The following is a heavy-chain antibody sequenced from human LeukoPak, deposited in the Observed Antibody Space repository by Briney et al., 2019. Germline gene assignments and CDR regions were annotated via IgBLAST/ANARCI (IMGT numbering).Heavy chain of an antibody. D-gene: IGHD3-22*01. CDR3: ARHVGHYYDSSGYYLDY. CDR1: GYSFTSYW. V-gene: IGHV5-51*01. Sequence: GESLKISCKGSGYSFTSYWIGWVRQMPGKGLEWMGIIYPGDSNTRYSPSFQGQVTISADKSISTAYLQWSSLKASDTAIYYCARHVGHYYDSSGYYLDYWGQGTLVTVSS. CDR2: IYPGDSNT. J-gene: IGHJ4*02.